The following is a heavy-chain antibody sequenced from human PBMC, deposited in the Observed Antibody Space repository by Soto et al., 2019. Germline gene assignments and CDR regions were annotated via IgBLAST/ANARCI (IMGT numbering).Heavy chain of an antibody. Sequence: QVQLVQSGAEVKKPGASVKVSCKASGYTFTSYDINWVRQATGQGLEWMGWMNPNSGNTGYAQKFQGRVTMPINTSISTAYMELSSLRSEDTAVYYCARWSGYCSSTSCLPPYYYYYMGVWGKGTTVTVSS. CDR1: GYTFTSYD. D-gene: IGHD2-2*03. V-gene: IGHV1-8*01. CDR2: MNPNSGNT. J-gene: IGHJ6*03. CDR3: ARWSGYCSSTSCLPPYYYYYMGV.